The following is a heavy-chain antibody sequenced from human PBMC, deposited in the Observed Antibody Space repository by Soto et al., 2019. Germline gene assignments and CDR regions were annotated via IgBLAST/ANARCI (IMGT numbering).Heavy chain of an antibody. J-gene: IGHJ4*02. V-gene: IGHV3-23*01. CDR1: GFSFSDYS. CDR2: LTPAGTT. Sequence: EVRLLESGGGLVQPGGSLRLSCAASGFSFSDYSMTWVRQAPGRGLEWVSTLTPAGTTFYADSVKGRFTISRDNYRNTLSLQMYNLRAEDTARYYCAKRATTVPTPGNYFDCWGQGTLVTVSS. D-gene: IGHD2-15*01. CDR3: AKRATTVPTPGNYFDC.